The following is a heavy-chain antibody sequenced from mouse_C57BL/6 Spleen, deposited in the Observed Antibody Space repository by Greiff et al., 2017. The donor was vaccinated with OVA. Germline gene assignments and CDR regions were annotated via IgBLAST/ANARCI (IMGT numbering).Heavy chain of an antibody. CDR1: GYTFTSYW. J-gene: IGHJ2*01. CDR3: ARAAYFDY. CDR2: IDPSDSYT. V-gene: IGHV1-69*01. Sequence: QVQLQQPGAELVMPGASVKLSCKASGYTFTSYWMHWVKQRPGQGLEWIGEIDPSDSYTNYNQKLKGKSTLTVDKSSSTPYMQLSSLTSEDSAVYYCARAAYFDYWGQGTTLTVSS.